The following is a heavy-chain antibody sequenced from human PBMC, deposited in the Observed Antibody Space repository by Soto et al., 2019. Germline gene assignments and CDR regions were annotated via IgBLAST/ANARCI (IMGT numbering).Heavy chain of an antibody. D-gene: IGHD6-19*01. J-gene: IGHJ6*01. Sequence: GGSLRLSCAASGFTFSSYAMSWVRQAPGKGLEWVSAISGSGGSTYYADSVKGRFTISRDNSKNTLYLQMNSLRAEDTAVYYCAKDQWLGVNYYGMDVWGQGTTVTVSS. V-gene: IGHV3-23*01. CDR3: AKDQWLGVNYYGMDV. CDR1: GFTFSSYA. CDR2: ISGSGGST.